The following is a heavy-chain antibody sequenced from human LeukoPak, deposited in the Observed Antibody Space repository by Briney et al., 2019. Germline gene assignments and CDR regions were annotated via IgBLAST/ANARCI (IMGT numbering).Heavy chain of an antibody. Sequence: ASVKVSCKASGYAFGIYGISWVRQAPGQGLEWMAWISPYNGYTNYAQNLQARVTLTTDTSTSTADMEMFRLRSDDTAVYYCVRDGGSESPTRDYWGQGTLVTVSS. CDR2: ISPYNGYT. CDR3: VRDGGSESPTRDY. J-gene: IGHJ4*02. D-gene: IGHD3-16*01. CDR1: GYAFGIYG. V-gene: IGHV1-18*01.